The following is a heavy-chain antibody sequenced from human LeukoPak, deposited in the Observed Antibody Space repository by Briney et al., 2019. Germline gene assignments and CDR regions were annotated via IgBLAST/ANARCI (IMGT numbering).Heavy chain of an antibody. CDR3: ARSNNMVATSPFDY. CDR1: GYTFISYG. D-gene: IGHD5-12*01. Sequence: GASVKVSCKASGYTFISYGISWVRQAPGQGLEWMGWISAYNGNTNYAQKLQGRVTMTTDTSTSTAYMELRSLRSDDTAVYYCARSNNMVATSPFDYWGQGTLVTVSS. J-gene: IGHJ4*02. V-gene: IGHV1-18*01. CDR2: ISAYNGNT.